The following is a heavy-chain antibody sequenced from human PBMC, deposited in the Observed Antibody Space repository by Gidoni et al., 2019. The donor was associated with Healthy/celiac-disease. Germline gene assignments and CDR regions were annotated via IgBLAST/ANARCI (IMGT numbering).Heavy chain of an antibody. J-gene: IGHJ2*01. V-gene: IGHV4-31*03. CDR1: GGSISSGGYY. Sequence: QVQLQESGPGLVKPSQTLSLTCTVSGGSISSGGYYWSWIRQHPGKGLEWIGYIYYSGSTYYNPSLKSRVTISVDTSKNQFSLKLSSVTAADTAVYYCARVRIRRVVTAIAWYFDLWGRGTLVTVSS. CDR3: ARVRIRRVVTAIAWYFDL. CDR2: IYYSGST. D-gene: IGHD2-21*02.